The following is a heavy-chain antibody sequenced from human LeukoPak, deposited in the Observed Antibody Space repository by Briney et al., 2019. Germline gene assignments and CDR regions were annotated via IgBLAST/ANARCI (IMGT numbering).Heavy chain of an antibody. D-gene: IGHD3-22*01. Sequence: GGSLRLSCAASGFTFSSYAMSWVRQAPGKGLEWVSAISGSGGSTHYADSMKGRFTISRDNSKNTLYLQMNSLRAEDTAVYYCAKEGLMIKLCDDWGQGTLVTVSS. J-gene: IGHJ4*02. CDR3: AKEGLMIKLCDD. CDR1: GFTFSSYA. CDR2: ISGSGGST. V-gene: IGHV3-23*01.